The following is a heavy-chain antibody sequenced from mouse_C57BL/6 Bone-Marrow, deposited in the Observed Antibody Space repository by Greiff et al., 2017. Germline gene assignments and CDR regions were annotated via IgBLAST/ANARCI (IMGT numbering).Heavy chain of an antibody. V-gene: IGHV5-6*01. Sequence: EVQLVESGGDLVKPGGSLKLSCAASGFTFSSYGMSWVRQTPDKRLEWVATISSGGSYTYYPDSVKGRFTISRYNAKNTLYLQMSSLKSEDTAMYYCARRGLRVSAWFAYWGQGTLVTVSA. CDR1: GFTFSSYG. D-gene: IGHD2-4*01. J-gene: IGHJ3*01. CDR2: ISSGGSYT. CDR3: ARRGLRVSAWFAY.